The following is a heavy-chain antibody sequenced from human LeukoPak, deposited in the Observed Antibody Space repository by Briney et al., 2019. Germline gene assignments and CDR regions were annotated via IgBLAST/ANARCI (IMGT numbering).Heavy chain of an antibody. Sequence: PSETLSLTCAVYGGSFSGYYWSWIRQPPGKGLEWIGEINHSGSTNYNPSLKSRVTISVDTSKNQFSLKLSSVTAADTAVYYCATRSTTVTMGGYWGQGTLVTVSS. V-gene: IGHV4-34*01. CDR2: INHSGST. D-gene: IGHD4-17*01. CDR3: ATRSTTVTMGGY. J-gene: IGHJ4*02. CDR1: GGSFSGYY.